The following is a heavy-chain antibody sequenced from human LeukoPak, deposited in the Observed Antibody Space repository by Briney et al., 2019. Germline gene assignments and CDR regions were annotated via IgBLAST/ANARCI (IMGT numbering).Heavy chain of an antibody. CDR3: ARATFQLWAPFDY. J-gene: IGHJ4*01. D-gene: IGHD5-18*01. CDR2: IYTSGST. CDR1: GGSISSGSYY. V-gene: IGHV4-61*02. Sequence: SETLSLTCTVSGGSISSGSYYWSWIRQPAGKGLEWIGRIYTSGSTNYNPSLKSRVTISVDTSKNQFSLKLSSVTAADTAVYYCARATFQLWAPFDYWGHGTLVTVSS.